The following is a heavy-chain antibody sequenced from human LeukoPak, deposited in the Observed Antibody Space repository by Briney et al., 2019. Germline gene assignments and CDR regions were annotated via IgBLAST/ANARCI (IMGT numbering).Heavy chain of an antibody. CDR1: GFPFSSYA. Sequence: GGSLRLSCSASGFPFSSYAMHWVRQAPGKGLEYVSAISDSGGSTYYADSVKGRFTISRDNAKNSLYLQMNSLRAEDTAVYYCARALFSRGSSSSFGYWGQGTLVTVSS. J-gene: IGHJ4*02. D-gene: IGHD6-6*01. CDR2: ISDSGGST. CDR3: ARALFSRGSSSSFGY. V-gene: IGHV3-64*04.